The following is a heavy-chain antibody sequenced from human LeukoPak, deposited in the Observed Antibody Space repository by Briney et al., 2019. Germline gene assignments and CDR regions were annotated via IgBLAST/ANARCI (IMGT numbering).Heavy chain of an antibody. J-gene: IGHJ6*03. CDR3: ARNTAGGYYYMDV. Sequence: PSETPSLTCTVSGGSISSTNYYWSWVRQPAGKGLEWIGRIYASGSTNYNPSLKSRVTISVNTSNNQFSLKLSSMTAADTAVYYCARNTAGGYYYMDVWGKGTTVTVSS. CDR1: GGSISSTNYY. V-gene: IGHV4-61*02. CDR2: IYASGST. D-gene: IGHD2-21*02.